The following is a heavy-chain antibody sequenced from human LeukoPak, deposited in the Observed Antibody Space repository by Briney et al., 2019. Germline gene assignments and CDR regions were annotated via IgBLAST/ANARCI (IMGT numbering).Heavy chain of an antibody. Sequence: GASVKVSCKASGGTFSSYAISWVRQDPGQGLEWMGGIITIFDTANYAQKFQGRVKITADESTSTAYMELSSLRSEDTAVYYCARAARYSGYDLDYWGQGTLVTVSS. V-gene: IGHV1-69*01. J-gene: IGHJ4*02. CDR2: IITIFDTA. D-gene: IGHD5-12*01. CDR1: GGTFSSYA. CDR3: ARAARYSGYDLDY.